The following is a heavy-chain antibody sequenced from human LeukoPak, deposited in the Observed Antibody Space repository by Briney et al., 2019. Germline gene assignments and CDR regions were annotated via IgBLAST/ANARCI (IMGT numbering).Heavy chain of an antibody. CDR2: ISAYNGNT. D-gene: IGHD1-14*01. Sequence: ASVKVSCKASGYTFTSYGISWVRQAPGQGLEWMGWISAYNGNTNYAQKLQGRVTMTTDTSTSTAYMELRSLRSDDTAVYSCARATMGYYYMDVWGKGTTVTVSS. CDR3: ARATMGYYYMDV. V-gene: IGHV1-18*01. J-gene: IGHJ6*03. CDR1: GYTFTSYG.